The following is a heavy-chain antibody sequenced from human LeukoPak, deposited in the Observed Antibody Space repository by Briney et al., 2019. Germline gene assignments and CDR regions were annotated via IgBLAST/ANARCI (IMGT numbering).Heavy chain of an antibody. V-gene: IGHV4-39*01. Sequence: SETLSLTCTVSGGSISSSSYYWSWIRQPPGKGLEWIGEINHSGSTNYNPSLKSRVTISVDTSKNQFSLKLSSVTAADTAVYYCARQGDSSGYYTARGYWGQGTLVTVSS. CDR1: GGSISSSSYY. J-gene: IGHJ4*02. D-gene: IGHD3-22*01. CDR3: ARQGDSSGYYTARGY. CDR2: INHSGST.